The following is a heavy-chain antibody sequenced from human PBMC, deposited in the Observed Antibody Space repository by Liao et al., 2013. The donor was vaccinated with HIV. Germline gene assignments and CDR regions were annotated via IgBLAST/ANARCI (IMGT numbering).Heavy chain of an antibody. J-gene: IGHJ4*02. CDR3: ARARLDVDKVATIHFEH. V-gene: IGHV4-30-2*03. CDR2: IYYTGST. Sequence: QLQLQESGSGLVKPSQTLSLTCAVSGGSISSGGYSWSWIRQPPGKGLEWIGSIYYTGSTYYSPSLKSRVTISVDTSKNQFSLKLSSLTAADTAVYHCARARLDVDKVATIHFEHWGQGTLVTVSS. CDR1: GGSISSGGYS. D-gene: IGHD5-12*01.